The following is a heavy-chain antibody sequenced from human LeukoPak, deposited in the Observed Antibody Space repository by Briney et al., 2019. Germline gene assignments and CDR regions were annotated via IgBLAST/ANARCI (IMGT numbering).Heavy chain of an antibody. Sequence: KASETLSLTCTVSGGSISSYYWNWIRQPPGKGLEWIGYIYYSGSTNYNSSLKSRVTISVDTSKNQFSLKLSSVTAADTAVYYCARHGYSSGSLAWFDPWGQGTQVTVSS. V-gene: IGHV4-59*01. D-gene: IGHD6-19*01. J-gene: IGHJ5*02. CDR2: IYYSGST. CDR1: GGSISSYY. CDR3: ARHGYSSGSLAWFDP.